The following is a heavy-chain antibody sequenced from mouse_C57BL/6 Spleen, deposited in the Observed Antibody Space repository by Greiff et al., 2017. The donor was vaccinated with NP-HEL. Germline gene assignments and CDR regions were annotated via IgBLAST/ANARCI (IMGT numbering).Heavy chain of an antibody. Sequence: EVQLQESGPGLVKPSQSLSLTCSVTGYSITSGYYWNWIRQFPGNKLEWMGYISYDGSNNYNPSLKNRSSITRDTSKNQFFLKLNSVTTEDTATYYGARGRAGGYAMDYWGQGTSVTVSS. CDR2: ISYDGSN. CDR1: GYSITSGYY. D-gene: IGHD3-3*01. V-gene: IGHV3-6*01. J-gene: IGHJ4*01. CDR3: ARGRAGGYAMDY.